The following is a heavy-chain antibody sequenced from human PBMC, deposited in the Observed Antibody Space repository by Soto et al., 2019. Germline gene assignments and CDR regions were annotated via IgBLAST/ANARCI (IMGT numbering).Heavy chain of an antibody. J-gene: IGHJ4*02. CDR1: GGTFSSYA. CDR2: IIPIFGTA. D-gene: IGHD6-6*01. Sequence: GASVKVSCKASGGTFSSYAISWVRQAPGQGLEWMGGIIPIFGTANYAQKFQGRVTITADESTSTAYMELSSLRSEDTAVYYCARTSLEYSSSFAPDYWGQGTLVTVSS. V-gene: IGHV1-69*13. CDR3: ARTSLEYSSSFAPDY.